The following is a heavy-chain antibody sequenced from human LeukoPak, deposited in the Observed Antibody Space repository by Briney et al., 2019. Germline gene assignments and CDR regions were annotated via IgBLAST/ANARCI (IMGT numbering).Heavy chain of an antibody. Sequence: SETLSLTCTVSGGSMSSSSYYWGWIRQPPGKGLEWIGRIYNSGSTHYNPSLKGRVTISVDTSKNQFSLKLSSVTAADTAVYYCARHGSSQHLVNWFDPWGQGTLVTVSS. CDR1: GGSMSSSSYY. V-gene: IGHV4-39*01. CDR3: ARHGSSQHLVNWFDP. CDR2: IYNSGST. J-gene: IGHJ5*02. D-gene: IGHD6-13*01.